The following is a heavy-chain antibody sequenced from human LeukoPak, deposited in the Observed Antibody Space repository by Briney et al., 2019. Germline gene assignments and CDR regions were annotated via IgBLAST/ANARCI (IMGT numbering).Heavy chain of an antibody. J-gene: IGHJ4*02. CDR2: IYYSGST. V-gene: IGHV4-59*01. Sequence: PSETLSLTCTVSGGSISSYYWSWIRQPPGKGLDWIGYIYYSGSTNYNPSLKSRVTISVDTSKNQFSLKLSSVTAADTAVYYCATADRGGNSRHWGQGTLVTVSS. D-gene: IGHD4-23*01. CDR1: GGSISSYY. CDR3: ATADRGGNSRH.